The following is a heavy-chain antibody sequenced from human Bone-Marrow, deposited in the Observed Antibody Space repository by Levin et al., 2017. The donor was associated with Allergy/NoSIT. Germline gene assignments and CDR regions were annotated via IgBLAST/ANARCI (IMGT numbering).Heavy chain of an antibody. V-gene: IGHV4-59*08. Sequence: TSSETLSLTCTVSGDSMRSYYWSWIRQPPGKGLEWIGCIYYSGSTNSSPSLKSRVTISVDTSKNQVSLKLSSVTAADTAVYYCARHRWRVGPCDSWGQGALVTVSS. J-gene: IGHJ4*02. CDR3: ARHRWRVGPCDS. CDR1: GDSMRSYY. D-gene: IGHD1-26*01. CDR2: IYYSGST.